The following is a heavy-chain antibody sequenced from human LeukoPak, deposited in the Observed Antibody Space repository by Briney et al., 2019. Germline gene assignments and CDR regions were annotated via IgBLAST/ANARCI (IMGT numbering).Heavy chain of an antibody. D-gene: IGHD6-13*01. J-gene: IGHJ4*02. CDR1: GGSFSGYY. CDR3: ARGRLGYYFDY. CDR2: INPRGST. V-gene: IGHV4-34*01. Sequence: SETLSLTCGVYGGSFSGYYWSWIRQPPGKGLEWIGEINPRGSTNYNPSLKSRVTLSADTSKNQFSLTLNSVTAADTAVYYCARGRLGYYFDYWGQGTLVTVSS.